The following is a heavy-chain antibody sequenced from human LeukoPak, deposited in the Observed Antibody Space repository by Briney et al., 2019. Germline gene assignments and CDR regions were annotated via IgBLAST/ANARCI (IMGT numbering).Heavy chain of an antibody. D-gene: IGHD4-17*01. J-gene: IGHJ4*02. V-gene: IGHV3-66*01. Sequence: GGSLRLSCAASGFTVSSNYMSWVRQAPGKGLEWVSVIYSGGSTYYADSVKGRFTISRDNSKNTLYLQMNSLRAEDTAVYYCAKASYGDSTKYYFDYWGQGTLVTVSS. CDR3: AKASYGDSTKYYFDY. CDR1: GFTVSSNY. CDR2: IYSGGST.